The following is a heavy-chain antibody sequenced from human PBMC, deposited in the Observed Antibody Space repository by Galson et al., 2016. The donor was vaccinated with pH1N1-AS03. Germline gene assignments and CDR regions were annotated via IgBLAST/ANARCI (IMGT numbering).Heavy chain of an antibody. J-gene: IGHJ3*01. CDR1: GGSISTYY. CDR2: IHYSGST. D-gene: IGHD3-3*01. V-gene: IGHV4-59*01. Sequence: TLSLTCSVSGGSISTYYWSWIRQPPGKGLEWIGFIHYSGSTSYSPSLKSRVTISLDASKNQLSLKLISVTAADTAIYYCAKEWSAFDLWGQGTMVTVSS. CDR3: AKEWSAFDL.